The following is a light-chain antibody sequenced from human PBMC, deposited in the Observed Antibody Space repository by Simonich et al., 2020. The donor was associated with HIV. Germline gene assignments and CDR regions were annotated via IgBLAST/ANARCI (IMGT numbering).Light chain of an antibody. J-gene: IGKJ2*01. CDR1: QSVSSIY. V-gene: IGKV3D-20*01. CDR3: QQYGSSPVT. CDR2: DAS. Sequence: EIVLTQSPGTLSLSPGERATLSCRASQSVSSIYLAWYQQKPGLAPRLLIYDASSRATGIPDRFSGSGSGTDFTLTISRLEPEDFAVYYCQQYGSSPVTFGQGTKLEIK.